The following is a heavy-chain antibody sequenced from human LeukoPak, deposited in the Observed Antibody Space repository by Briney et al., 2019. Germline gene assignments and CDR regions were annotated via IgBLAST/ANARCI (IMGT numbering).Heavy chain of an antibody. D-gene: IGHD3-3*01. V-gene: IGHV1-8*01. CDR1: GYTFTSYD. Sequence: ASVKVSCKASGYTFTSYDINWVRQATGQGLEWMGWMNPNSGNTGYAQKFQGRVTMTRNTSISTAYMELSSLRSGDTAVYYCARSYDFWSARRVFDYWGQGTLVTVSS. CDR2: MNPNSGNT. J-gene: IGHJ4*02. CDR3: ARSYDFWSARRVFDY.